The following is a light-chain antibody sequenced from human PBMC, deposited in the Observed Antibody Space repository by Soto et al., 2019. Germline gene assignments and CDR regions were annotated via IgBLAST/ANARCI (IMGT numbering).Light chain of an antibody. V-gene: IGKV3-20*01. CDR2: GAS. J-gene: IGKJ1*01. CDR3: QQYGSSPPT. CDR1: QSVSSSY. Sequence: IVLTQSPGTLSLSPGERATLSCRARQSVSSSYLAWYQQKPGQAPRLLIYGASSRATGIPDRFSGSGSGTDFTLTISRLEPEDFAVYYCQQYGSSPPTFGQGTKVDIK.